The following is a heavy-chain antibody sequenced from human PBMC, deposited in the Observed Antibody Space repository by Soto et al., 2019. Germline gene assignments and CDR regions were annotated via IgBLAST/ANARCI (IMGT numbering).Heavy chain of an antibody. J-gene: IGHJ6*04. CDR2: ISSNGGST. V-gene: IGHV3-64*01. CDR1: GFTFSSYA. Sequence: EVQLVESGGGLAQPGGSLRLSCAASGFTFSSYAMHWVRQAPGKGLEYVSVISSNGGSTYYANSVKGRFTISRDNSKNTLYLQMGSLRAEDMAVYYCARGVYDTYGMDVWGEGTTVTVSS. CDR3: ARGVYDTYGMDV. D-gene: IGHD3-16*01.